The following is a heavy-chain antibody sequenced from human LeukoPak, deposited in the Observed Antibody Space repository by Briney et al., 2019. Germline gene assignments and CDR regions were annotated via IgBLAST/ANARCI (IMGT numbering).Heavy chain of an antibody. J-gene: IGHJ4*02. Sequence: GGSLRLSCAASGFTFSSYSMNWVRQAPGKGLEWVSSISSSSSYIYYADSVKGRFTISRDNAKNPLYLQMNSLRAEDTAVYYCARGHTMVRGVNSDYWGQGTLVTVSS. D-gene: IGHD3-10*01. CDR1: GFTFSSYS. CDR2: ISSSSSYI. V-gene: IGHV3-21*01. CDR3: ARGHTMVRGVNSDY.